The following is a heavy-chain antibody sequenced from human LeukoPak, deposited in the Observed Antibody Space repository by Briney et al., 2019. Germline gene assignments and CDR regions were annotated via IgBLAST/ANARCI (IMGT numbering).Heavy chain of an antibody. J-gene: IGHJ4*02. CDR1: GFTFDDYA. Sequence: SGGSLRLSCAASGFTFDDYAMHWVRQAPGKGLEWVSGISWNSGSIGYADSVKGRFTISRDNAKNSLYLQMNSLRAEDTAVYYCARGPYSSGWYRHYFDYWGQGTLVTVSS. CDR3: ARGPYSSGWYRHYFDY. V-gene: IGHV3-9*01. CDR2: ISWNSGSI. D-gene: IGHD6-19*01.